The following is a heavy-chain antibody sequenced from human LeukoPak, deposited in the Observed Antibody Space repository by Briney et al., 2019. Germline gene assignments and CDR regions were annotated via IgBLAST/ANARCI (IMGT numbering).Heavy chain of an antibody. V-gene: IGHV4-34*01. D-gene: IGHD2-15*01. CDR2: INHSGST. Sequence: PSETLSLTCAVYGGSFSGYYWSWIRQPPGKGLEWIGEINHSGSTNYNPSLKSRVTISVDTSKNQFSLKLSSVTAADTAVYYCAREAVAGTDYYGMDVWGQGTTVTVSS. J-gene: IGHJ6*02. CDR3: AREAVAGTDYYGMDV. CDR1: GGSFSGYY.